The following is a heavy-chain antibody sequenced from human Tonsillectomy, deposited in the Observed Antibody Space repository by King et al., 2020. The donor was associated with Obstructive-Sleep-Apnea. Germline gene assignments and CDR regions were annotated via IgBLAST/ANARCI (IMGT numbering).Heavy chain of an antibody. Sequence: QLVQSGAEVKKPGASVKVSCKASGYTFTSYGIIGGRQGPGQGLECVGWIRAYNVNTNYAQKLQGRVTMTTDTSTSTAYMELRSLRSDDTAVYYCARGGSGSHFDYWGQGTLVTVSS. CDR2: IRAYNVNT. CDR3: ARGGSGSHFDY. D-gene: IGHD3-10*01. V-gene: IGHV1-18*01. J-gene: IGHJ4*02. CDR1: GYTFTSYG.